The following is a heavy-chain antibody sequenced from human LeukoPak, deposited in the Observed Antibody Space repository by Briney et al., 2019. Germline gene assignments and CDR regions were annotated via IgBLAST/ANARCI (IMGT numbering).Heavy chain of an antibody. CDR2: ISSSSSYI. V-gene: IGHV3-21*01. CDR3: ASYYDILTGPFYYYYGMDV. D-gene: IGHD3-9*01. CDR1: GFTFSSYS. J-gene: IGHJ6*02. Sequence: GGSLRLSCAASGFTFSSYSMNWVRQAPGKGREWVSSISSSSSYIYYADSVKGRFTISRDNAKNSLYLQMNSLRAEDTAVYYCASYYDILTGPFYYYYGMDVWGQGTTVTVSS.